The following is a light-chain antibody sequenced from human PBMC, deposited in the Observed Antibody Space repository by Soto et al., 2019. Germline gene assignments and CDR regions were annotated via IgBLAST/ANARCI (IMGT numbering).Light chain of an antibody. Sequence: QSVLTQPASVSGSPGQSITISCTGTSGDVGGYNYVSWYQQHPGKAPKLMIYDVSNRPSGVSNRFSGSKSGNTASLTISGLQAEDEADYYCSSCTSSSTFYVFGTGTKVTVL. V-gene: IGLV2-14*01. CDR2: DVS. J-gene: IGLJ1*01. CDR1: SGDVGGYNY. CDR3: SSCTSSSTFYV.